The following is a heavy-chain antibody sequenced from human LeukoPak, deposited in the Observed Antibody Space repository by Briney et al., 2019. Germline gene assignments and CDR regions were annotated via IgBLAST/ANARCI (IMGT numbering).Heavy chain of an antibody. D-gene: IGHD6-19*01. CDR1: EYTFTAYY. V-gene: IGHV1-2*02. Sequence: ASVKVSCKASEYTFTAYYVHWVRQAPGQGLEWMGWINPNSGDTNFAQNLQGRVTMTRDTSISTVYMELSRLRSGDTAVYYCARVGQWLVENDWFDPWGQGTLVTVSS. CDR2: INPNSGDT. J-gene: IGHJ5*02. CDR3: ARVGQWLVENDWFDP.